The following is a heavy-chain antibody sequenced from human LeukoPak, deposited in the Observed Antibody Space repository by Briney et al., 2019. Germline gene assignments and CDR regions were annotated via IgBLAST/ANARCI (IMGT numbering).Heavy chain of an antibody. D-gene: IGHD4-23*01. CDR2: INHSGST. CDR1: GGPSVVTT. CDR3: ASDYGGNSGY. Sequence: PSETLSLTCAVCGGPSVVTTGAGSARPQGRGWSGLEINHSGSTNYNPSLKSRVTISVDTSKNQFSLKLSSVTAADTAVYYCASDYGGNSGYWGQGTLVTVSS. V-gene: IGHV4-34*01. J-gene: IGHJ4*02.